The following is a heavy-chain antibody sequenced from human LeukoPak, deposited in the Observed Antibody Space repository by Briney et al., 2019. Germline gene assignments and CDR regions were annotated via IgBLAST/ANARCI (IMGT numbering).Heavy chain of an antibody. CDR1: GGSLSGFY. CDR3: ASGGYCYVVY. CDR2: VYYSGST. V-gene: IGHV4-59*01. J-gene: IGHJ4*02. Sequence: PSETLSLTCTVSGGSLSGFYWSWIRQPPGKGLEWIGYVYYSGSTTYNPSLKSRVTISVDTSKNQFSLKLSSVTAADTAVYYCASGGYCYVVYWGQGTLVTVSS. D-gene: IGHD2-21*01.